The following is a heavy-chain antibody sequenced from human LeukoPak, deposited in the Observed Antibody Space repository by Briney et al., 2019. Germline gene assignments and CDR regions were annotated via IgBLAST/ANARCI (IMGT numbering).Heavy chain of an antibody. CDR3: ARRRGIITFDC. D-gene: IGHD3-10*01. V-gene: IGHV4-39*01. CDR1: GGSISSSNYY. J-gene: IGHJ4*02. CDR2: IFYTGST. Sequence: SETLSLTCTVSGGSISSSNYYWGWIRQPPGKGLEWIGSIFYTGSTLYNKSLRSRVTISVDTSKNQFSLKLSSVTAADTAVYYCARRRGIITFDCWGQGTLVTVSS.